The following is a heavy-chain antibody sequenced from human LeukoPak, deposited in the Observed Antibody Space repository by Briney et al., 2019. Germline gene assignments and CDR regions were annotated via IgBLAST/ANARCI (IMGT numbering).Heavy chain of an antibody. CDR1: GYTFTGHY. D-gene: IGHD3-10*01. J-gene: IGHJ3*02. Sequence: ASLKVPCKAAGYTFTGHYMHWVRQAPGQGLEWMGWINPNSGGTNYAQKFQGRVTMTRDTSISTAYMELSRLTSDDTAVYYCARDPPIGGADVFDIWGQGTMVTVSS. CDR3: ARDPPIGGADVFDI. CDR2: INPNSGGT. V-gene: IGHV1-2*02.